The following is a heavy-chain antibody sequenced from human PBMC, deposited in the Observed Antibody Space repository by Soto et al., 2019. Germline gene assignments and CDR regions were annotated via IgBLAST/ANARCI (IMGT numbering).Heavy chain of an antibody. CDR3: AKDRLWYSSGWYGVY. J-gene: IGHJ4*02. Sequence: EVQLLESGGGLVQPGGSLRLSCAASGFTFSSYAMSWVRQAPGKGLEWVSAISGSGGSTYYADSAKGRFTISRDSSKNTLYLQMNSLRADDTAVYYCAKDRLWYSSGWYGVYWGQGTLVTVSS. V-gene: IGHV3-23*01. CDR2: ISGSGGST. D-gene: IGHD6-19*01. CDR1: GFTFSSYA.